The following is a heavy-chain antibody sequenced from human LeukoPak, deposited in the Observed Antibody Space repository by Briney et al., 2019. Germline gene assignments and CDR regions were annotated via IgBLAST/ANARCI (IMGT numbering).Heavy chain of an antibody. J-gene: IGHJ5*02. CDR1: GYTFTSYY. Sequence: GASVKVSCKASGYTFTSYYMHWVRQAPGQGLEWMGIINPSGGSTSYAQKSQGRVTMTRDTSTSTVYMELSSLRSEDTAVYSCARADIVVVPAAYNWFDPWGQGTLVTVSS. CDR3: ARADIVVVPAAYNWFDP. D-gene: IGHD2-2*01. CDR2: INPSGGST. V-gene: IGHV1-46*01.